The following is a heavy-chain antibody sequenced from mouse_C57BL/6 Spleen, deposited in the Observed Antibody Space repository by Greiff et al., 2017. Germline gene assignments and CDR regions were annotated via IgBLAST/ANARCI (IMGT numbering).Heavy chain of an antibody. CDR2: IRNKANGYTT. CDR3: ARLYGNYVWYFDV. D-gene: IGHD2-1*01. V-gene: IGHV7-3*01. J-gene: IGHJ1*03. CDR1: GFTFTDYY. Sequence: EVQLVESGGGLVQPGGSLSLSCAASGFTFTDYYMSWVRQPPGTALEWLGFIRNKANGYTTEYSASVKGRFTISSDNSQSILYLQMNALRAEDSATYYCARLYGNYVWYFDVWGTGTTVTVSS.